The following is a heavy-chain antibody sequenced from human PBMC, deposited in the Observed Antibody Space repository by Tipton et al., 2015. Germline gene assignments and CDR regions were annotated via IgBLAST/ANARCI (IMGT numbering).Heavy chain of an antibody. J-gene: IGHJ5*02. CDR1: SDSINKYY. CDR3: ARQSGSYRWFDP. D-gene: IGHD1-26*01. Sequence: LRLSCTVSSDSINKYYWSCIRQPPGKELEWIGYIQYSGSTNYNPSLKSRVTISVDTSKTQFSLKMSSVTASDTAVYYCARQSGSYRWFDPWGQGTLVTVSS. CDR2: IQYSGST. V-gene: IGHV4-59*08.